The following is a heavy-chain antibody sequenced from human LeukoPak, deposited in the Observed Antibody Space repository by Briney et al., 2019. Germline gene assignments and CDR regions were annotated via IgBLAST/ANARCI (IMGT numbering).Heavy chain of an antibody. D-gene: IGHD2-2*02. CDR1: GGSISSYY. J-gene: IGHJ4*02. CDR3: ARDRRYCSSTSCYTGIVFAY. V-gene: IGHV4-4*07. Sequence: PSETLSLTCTVSGGSISSYYWSWIRQPAGKGLEWIGRIYTSGSTNYNPSLKSRVTMSVDTSKNQFSLKLSSVTAADTAVYYCARDRRYCSSTSCYTGIVFAYWGQGTLVTVSS. CDR2: IYTSGST.